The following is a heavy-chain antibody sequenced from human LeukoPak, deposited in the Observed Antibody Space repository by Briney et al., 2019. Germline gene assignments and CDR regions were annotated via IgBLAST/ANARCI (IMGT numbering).Heavy chain of an antibody. J-gene: IGHJ4*02. D-gene: IGHD3-9*01. V-gene: IGHV3-7*01. CDR1: GFTFSSYW. Sequence: PGGSLRLSCAASGFTFSSYWMSCVRQAPGMGLEWVANIKKDASEKSYVDSVKGRFTISRDNAKNSLYLQMNSLRAEDTAGYYCARGKEYFVWLLRAYYFDYWGQGTLVTVSS. CDR2: IKKDASEK. CDR3: ARGKEYFVWLLRAYYFDY.